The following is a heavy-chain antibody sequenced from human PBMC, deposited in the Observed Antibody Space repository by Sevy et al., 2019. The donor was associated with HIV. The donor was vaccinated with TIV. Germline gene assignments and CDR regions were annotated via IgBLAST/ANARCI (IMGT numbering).Heavy chain of an antibody. Sequence: SETLSLTCTVSGGSISSYYWSWIRQPPGKGLEWIGDIYYSGSTNYNPSLKSRVTISVDTSKNQLSLKLSSVTAADTAVYYCAKELTEDFYYGMDVWGQGTTVTVSS. V-gene: IGHV4-59*01. D-gene: IGHD7-27*01. CDR3: AKELTEDFYYGMDV. J-gene: IGHJ6*02. CDR2: IYYSGST. CDR1: GGSISSYY.